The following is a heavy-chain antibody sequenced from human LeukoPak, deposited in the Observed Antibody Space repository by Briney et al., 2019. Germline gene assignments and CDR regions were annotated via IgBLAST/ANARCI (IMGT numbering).Heavy chain of an antibody. D-gene: IGHD3-10*01. Sequence: PSETLSLTCAVSGASISTSTFYWGWIRQPPGKGLEWIGYIYYSGNTYYNPSLKSRVTISVDTSKNQFSLKLSSVTAADTAVYYCARDSYGSGRNAFDIWGQGTVVTVSS. CDR1: GASISTSTFY. CDR2: IYYSGNT. J-gene: IGHJ3*02. V-gene: IGHV4-30-4*08. CDR3: ARDSYGSGRNAFDI.